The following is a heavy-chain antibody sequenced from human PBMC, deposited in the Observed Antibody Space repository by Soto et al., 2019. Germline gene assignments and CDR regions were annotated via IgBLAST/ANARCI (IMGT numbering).Heavy chain of an antibody. CDR1: GFTFSSYG. CDR2: ISYDGGNK. J-gene: IGHJ4*02. V-gene: IGHV3-30*18. CDR3: AKDPFDY. Sequence: PGGSLRLSCAASGFTFSSYGMHWVRQAPGKGLEWVAVISYDGGNKYYADSVKGRFTISRDNSKNTLYLQMNSLRAEDTAVYYCAKDPFDYWGQGTLVTVSS.